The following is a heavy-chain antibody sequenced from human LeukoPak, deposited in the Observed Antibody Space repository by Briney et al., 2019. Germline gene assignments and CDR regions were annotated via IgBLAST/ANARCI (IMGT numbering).Heavy chain of an antibody. CDR1: SGSFSSGGYY. CDR2: IHYSGST. CDR3: ARSLTNSFDY. D-gene: IGHD4-11*01. V-gene: IGHV4-31*03. Sequence: SETLTLTCTVSSGSFSSGGYYWSWIRQHPGKGLEWIGYIHYSGSTYYNPSLKSRVTISVDTSKKQFSLKMNSVTAAVTAVYYCARSLTNSFDYWGQGTLVTVSS. J-gene: IGHJ4*02.